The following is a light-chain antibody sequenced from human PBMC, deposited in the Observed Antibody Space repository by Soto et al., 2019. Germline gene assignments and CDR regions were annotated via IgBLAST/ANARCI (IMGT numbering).Light chain of an antibody. V-gene: IGKV1-27*01. CDR2: AAS. Sequence: DIQMTQSPSSLSASVGDRVTITCRASQGISNYLAWYQQIPGKVPKLLISAASTLRSGVPSRFSGRGSGTDFTLTISSLQPEDVATYYCQKYTNVPAFGGGTKVEIK. CDR3: QKYTNVPA. J-gene: IGKJ4*01. CDR1: QGISNY.